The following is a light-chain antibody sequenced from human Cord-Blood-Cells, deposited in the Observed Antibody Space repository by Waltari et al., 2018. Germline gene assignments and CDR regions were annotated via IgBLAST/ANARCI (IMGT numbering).Light chain of an antibody. CDR2: WAA. V-gene: IGKV4-1*01. Sequence: DIVMTQSQDSMAVSMGERANIKCKSSQSVLYSSNNKNYLACYQQKPGQPPKLLIYWAATRESGVPDRFSGSGSGTDFTLTISILQAEDVAVYYCQQYYSTPPITFGQGTRLEIK. J-gene: IGKJ5*01. CDR1: QSVLYSSNNKNY. CDR3: QQYYSTPPIT.